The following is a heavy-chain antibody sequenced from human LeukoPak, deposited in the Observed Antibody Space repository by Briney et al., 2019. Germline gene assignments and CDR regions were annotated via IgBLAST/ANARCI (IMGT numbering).Heavy chain of an antibody. V-gene: IGHV3-23*01. CDR2: ISGSGGST. Sequence: PGGSLRLSCAASGFTFSSYAMSWVRQAPGKGLEWVSAISGSGGSTYYADSVKGRFTISRDNSKNTLYLQMNSLRAEDTAVYYCAKMSDSYYDIFPLHNWFDPWGQGTLVTVSS. CDR1: GFTFSSYA. D-gene: IGHD3-9*01. CDR3: AKMSDSYYDIFPLHNWFDP. J-gene: IGHJ5*02.